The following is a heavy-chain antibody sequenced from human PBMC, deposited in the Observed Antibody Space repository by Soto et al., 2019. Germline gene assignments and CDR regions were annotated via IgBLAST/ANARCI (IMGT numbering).Heavy chain of an antibody. V-gene: IGHV1-24*01. J-gene: IGHJ5*02. Sequence: ASVKVSCKVSGYTLTELSMHWVRQAPGKGLEWMGGFDPEDGETIYAQKFQGRVTMTEDTSTDTAYMELSSLRSEDTAVYYCATSERLVRGANTWFDPWGQGTLVTVSS. CDR1: GYTLTELS. D-gene: IGHD3-10*01. CDR3: ATSERLVRGANTWFDP. CDR2: FDPEDGET.